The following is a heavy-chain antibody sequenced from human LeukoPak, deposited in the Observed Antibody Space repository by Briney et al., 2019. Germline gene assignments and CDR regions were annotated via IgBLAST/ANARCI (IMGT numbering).Heavy chain of an antibody. CDR1: GGSISSGDYY. V-gene: IGHV4-30-4*08. Sequence: PSETLSLTCTVSGGSISSGDYYWSWIRQPPGKGLEWIGYIYYSGTTYYNPSLKSRITISIDTSKSQSSLTLSSVTAAATAVSYCARQKLNSSGWYGDYWGQGTMVSVSS. D-gene: IGHD6-19*01. J-gene: IGHJ4*02. CDR2: IYYSGTT. CDR3: ARQKLNSSGWYGDY.